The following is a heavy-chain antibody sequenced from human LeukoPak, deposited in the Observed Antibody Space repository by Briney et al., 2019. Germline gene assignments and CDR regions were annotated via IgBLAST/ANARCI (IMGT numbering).Heavy chain of an antibody. CDR2: ITDTGSTK. D-gene: IGHD1-7*01. Sequence: GGSLRLSCAASGFTFSNYRMSWVRQTPGKGLEWLSYITDTGSTKYYADSVKGRFTISRDNAKNSLYLQINSLRAEDTAVYYCARVNYVSSGWGAPFDYWGQGTLITVSS. J-gene: IGHJ4*02. V-gene: IGHV3-48*04. CDR3: ARVNYVSSGWGAPFDY. CDR1: GFTFSNYR.